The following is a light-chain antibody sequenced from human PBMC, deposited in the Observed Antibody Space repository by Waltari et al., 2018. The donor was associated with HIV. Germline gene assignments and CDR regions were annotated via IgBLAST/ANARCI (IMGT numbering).Light chain of an antibody. CDR3: QVWDSSSDHPV. J-gene: IGLJ3*02. CDR1: NLGRKS. V-gene: IGLV3-21*04. Sequence: SYVLTQPPSVSVAPGKTDRITCGGNNLGRKSGHLYQQKPGQAPVLVSYDYRDRPSGIPERFAGSNSGNTATLTISRVEAGDEADYYCQVWDSSSDHPVFGGGTKLTVL. CDR2: DYR.